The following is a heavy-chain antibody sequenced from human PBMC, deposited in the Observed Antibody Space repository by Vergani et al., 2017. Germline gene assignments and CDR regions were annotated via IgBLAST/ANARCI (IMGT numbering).Heavy chain of an antibody. CDR2: IYHSGSP. V-gene: IGHV4-30-4*08. CDR1: GVSINDSESY. Sequence: QVQLQESGPGVVKPSQTLSLTCTVSGVSINDSESYWTWIRQSPGKGLEWIGYIYHSGSPFYNPSLKSSFTISIDTSRNRFSLRLPSVIAADTAVYFCARDRDLSTIDYWGQGTLVTVSS. J-gene: IGHJ4*02. D-gene: IGHD3-16*02. CDR3: ARDRDLSTIDY.